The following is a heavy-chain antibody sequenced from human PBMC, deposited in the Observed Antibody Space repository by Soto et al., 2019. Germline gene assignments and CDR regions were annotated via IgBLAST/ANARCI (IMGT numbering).Heavy chain of an antibody. CDR3: ARGYRQSGYSSSWVFDY. D-gene: IGHD6-13*01. Sequence: QVQLQESGPGLVKPSQTLSLTCTVSGGSISSGGYYWNWIRQHPGKGLEWIGYIYCSGSTYYNPSLWSRVTISADTSENQFSLKLLSVSAADTAVYFCARGYRQSGYSSSWVFDYWGQGTLVNVSS. V-gene: IGHV4-31*03. J-gene: IGHJ4*02. CDR1: GGSISSGGYY. CDR2: IYCSGST.